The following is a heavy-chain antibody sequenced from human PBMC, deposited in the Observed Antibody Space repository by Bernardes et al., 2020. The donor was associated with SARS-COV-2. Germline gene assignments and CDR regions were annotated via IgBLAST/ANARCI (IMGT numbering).Heavy chain of an antibody. J-gene: IGHJ6*02. V-gene: IGHV1-58*02. CDR2: IVVGSGNT. CDR3: AAGGGYSSGWYDYYYYGMDV. D-gene: IGHD6-19*01. Sequence: SVKASCKASGFTFTSSAMQWVRQARGQRLEWIGWIVVGSGNTNYAQKFQERVTITRDMSTSTAYMELSSLRSEDTAVYYCAAGGGYSSGWYDYYYYGMDVWGQGTTVTVSS. CDR1: GFTFTSSA.